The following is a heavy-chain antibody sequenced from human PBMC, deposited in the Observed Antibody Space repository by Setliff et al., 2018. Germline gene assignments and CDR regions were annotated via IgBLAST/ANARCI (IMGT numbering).Heavy chain of an antibody. CDR1: GGSVNSTGHY. D-gene: IGHD3-10*01. J-gene: IGHJ1*01. CDR2: VYYSGDT. V-gene: IGHV4-39*07. CDR3: ARVDFTMIQGVLGL. Sequence: SETLSLTCNVSGGSVNSTGHYWGWIRQPPGKGMEWIGSVYYSGDTYYHPSLQSRVTISVDMSKNQFSLKLTSLTAADAAVYYCARVDFTMIQGVLGLWGQGIRVTISS.